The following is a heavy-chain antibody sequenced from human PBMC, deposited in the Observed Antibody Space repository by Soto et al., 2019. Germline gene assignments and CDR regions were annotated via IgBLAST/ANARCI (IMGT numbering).Heavy chain of an antibody. CDR3: ARDQGSHPGD. Sequence: QVQLQESGPGLVRPSGTVSLTCAVSDGSISSGNWWSWVRQPPGKGLEWIGEIHHSGSTNYNPSLKSRVTMSVVPSKNLFSLTLNSVTAADTAFYYCARDQGSHPGDWGQGTLVSVSS. D-gene: IGHD6-13*01. J-gene: IGHJ4*02. CDR1: DGSISSGNW. V-gene: IGHV4-4*02. CDR2: IHHSGST.